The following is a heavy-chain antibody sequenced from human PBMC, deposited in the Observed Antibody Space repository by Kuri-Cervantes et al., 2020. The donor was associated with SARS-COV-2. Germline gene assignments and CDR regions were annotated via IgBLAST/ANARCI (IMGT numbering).Heavy chain of an antibody. D-gene: IGHD3-3*01. CDR2: IKKDGSEK. V-gene: IGHV3-7*01. Sequence: GGSLRLSCAASGFTFSSYWMSWVRQAPGKGLEWVANIKKDGSEKYYVGSVKGRFTISRDNAKNSLYLQMTSLRAEDTAVYYCVREFFGVVNGYFDYRGQGTLVTVSS. J-gene: IGHJ4*02. CDR3: VREFFGVVNGYFDY. CDR1: GFTFSSYW.